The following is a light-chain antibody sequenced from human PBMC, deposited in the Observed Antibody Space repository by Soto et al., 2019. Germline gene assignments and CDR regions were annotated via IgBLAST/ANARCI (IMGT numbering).Light chain of an antibody. Sequence: QSVLTQPPSASGTPGQRVTISCSGSYSNVETNYVYWYQQVPGTAPKLLIYTNDQRPSGVPDRFSASKSGTSASLPISGLRSEDEADYFCSATDDSLGGPVFGGGTKLTVL. CDR2: TND. CDR3: SATDDSLGGPV. V-gene: IGLV1-47*02. J-gene: IGLJ2*01. CDR1: YSNVETNY.